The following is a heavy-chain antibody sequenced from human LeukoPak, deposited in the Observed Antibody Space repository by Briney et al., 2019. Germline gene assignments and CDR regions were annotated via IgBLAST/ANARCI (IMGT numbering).Heavy chain of an antibody. V-gene: IGHV3-48*03. D-gene: IGHD2-15*01. CDR2: ISGSGTTT. CDR1: GVTFSSCD. CDR3: AKDCSGGSCFPG. Sequence: GGSLRLSCAASGVTFSSCDMNWVRQAPGKGLEWVSYISGSGTTTYYADSVKGRFTISRDNSKNTLYLQMNSLRAEDTAVYYCAKDCSGGSCFPGWGQGTLVTVSS. J-gene: IGHJ4*02.